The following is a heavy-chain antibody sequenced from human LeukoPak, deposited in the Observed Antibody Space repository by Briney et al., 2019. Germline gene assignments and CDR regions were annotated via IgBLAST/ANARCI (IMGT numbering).Heavy chain of an antibody. V-gene: IGHV3-30*18. CDR2: ISYDGSNT. CDR3: AKGPVSGSRSPLDY. CDR1: GFTFFSYG. Sequence: GKSLRLSCAASGFTFFSYGMHWVRQAPGKGLEWVAGISYDGSNTYYVDSVKGRFTISRDNSKNTLYLEMISLRIEDTAVYYCAKGPVSGSRSPLDYWGQGTLVTVSS. J-gene: IGHJ4*02. D-gene: IGHD1-26*01.